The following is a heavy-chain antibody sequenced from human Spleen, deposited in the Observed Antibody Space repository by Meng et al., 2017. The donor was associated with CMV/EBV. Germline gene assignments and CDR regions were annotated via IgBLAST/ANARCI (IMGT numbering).Heavy chain of an antibody. CDR1: GYTFSRYG. D-gene: IGHD3-9*01. V-gene: IGHV1-18*01. J-gene: IGHJ3*02. CDR2: VGGCDGDT. Sequence: ASVKVSCKASGYTFSRYGVSWVRQAPGQGLEWLGWVGGCDGDTNYALEFRGRVTKTTDTATNTAYMELRSLRSDDTAVYYCARDWECLDRSDVFDIWGQGTMVTVSS. CDR3: ARDWECLDRSDVFDI.